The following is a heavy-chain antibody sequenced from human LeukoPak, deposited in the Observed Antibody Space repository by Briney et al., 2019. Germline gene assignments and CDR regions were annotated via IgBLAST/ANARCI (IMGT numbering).Heavy chain of an antibody. CDR2: IYYSGST. V-gene: IGHV4-39*01. CDR1: GGSISSSSYY. CDR3: AKGTYDYVWGSYRFPWAYYFDY. D-gene: IGHD3-16*02. J-gene: IGHJ4*02. Sequence: PSETLSLTCTVSGGSISSSSYYWGWIRQPPGKGLEWIGSIYYSGSTYYNPSLKSRVTISVDTSKNQFSLKLSSVTAADTAVYYCAKGTYDYVWGSYRFPWAYYFDYWGQGTLVTVSS.